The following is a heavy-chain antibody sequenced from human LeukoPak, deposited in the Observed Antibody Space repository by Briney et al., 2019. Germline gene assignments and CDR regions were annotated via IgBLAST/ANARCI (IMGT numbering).Heavy chain of an antibody. Sequence: ASVKVSCKASGYTFTGYYMHWLRQAPGQGLEWMGWINPNSGGTNYAQKFQGRVTMTRDTSISTAYMELSRLRSDDTAVYYCARGGLVVPAAHDYWGQGTLVTVSS. V-gene: IGHV1-2*02. J-gene: IGHJ4*02. CDR2: INPNSGGT. CDR1: GYTFTGYY. D-gene: IGHD2-2*01. CDR3: ARGGLVVPAAHDY.